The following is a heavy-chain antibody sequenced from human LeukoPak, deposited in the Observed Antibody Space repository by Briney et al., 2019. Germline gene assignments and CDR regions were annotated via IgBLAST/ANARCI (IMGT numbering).Heavy chain of an antibody. CDR1: GYTFTSYY. CDR2: INPSAGST. D-gene: IGHD3-10*01. CDR3: ASRLDGNYYGSGSYPYYFDY. J-gene: IGHJ4*02. V-gene: IGHV1-46*01. Sequence: ASVKVSCKASGYTFTSYYMHWVRQAPGQGLEWMGIINPSAGSTSYAQKFQGRVTMTRDTSTSTVYMELSSLRSEDTAVYYCASRLDGNYYGSGSYPYYFDYWGQGTLVTVSS.